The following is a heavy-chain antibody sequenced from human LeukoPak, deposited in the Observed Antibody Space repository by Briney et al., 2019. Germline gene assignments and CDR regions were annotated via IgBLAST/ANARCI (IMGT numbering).Heavy chain of an antibody. CDR2: IIPIFGTA. V-gene: IGHV1-69*13. CDR1: GGTFSSYA. CDR3: ARDRDSLYCSSTSCYPRPTWFDP. D-gene: IGHD2-2*01. J-gene: IGHJ5*02. Sequence: ASVKVSCKASGGTFSSYAISWVRQAPGQELEWMGGIIPIFGTANYAQKFQGRVTITADESTSTAYMELSSLRSEDTAVYYCARDRDSLYCSSTSCYPRPTWFDPWGQGTLVTVSS.